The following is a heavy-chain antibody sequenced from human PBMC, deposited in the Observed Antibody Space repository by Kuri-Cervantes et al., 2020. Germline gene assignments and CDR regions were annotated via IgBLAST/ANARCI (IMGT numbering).Heavy chain of an antibody. CDR2: INPSGGST. CDR3: ARDGHTFPAAFDI. D-gene: IGHD2-2*02. CDR1: GYTFTSYD. J-gene: IGHJ3*02. Sequence: ASVKVSCKASGYTFTSYDINWVRQATGQGLEWMGIINPSGGSTSYAQKFQGRVTITADESTSTAYMELSSLRSEDTAVYYCARDGHTFPAAFDIWGQGTMVTVSS. V-gene: IGHV1-46*01.